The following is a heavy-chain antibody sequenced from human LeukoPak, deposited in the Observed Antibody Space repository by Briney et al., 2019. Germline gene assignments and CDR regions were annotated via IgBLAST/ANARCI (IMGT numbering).Heavy chain of an antibody. V-gene: IGHV1-46*01. Sequence: ASVKVPYRASGYTFTRSYVHWVRQAPGQGLEWMGIINPSCGTTIYAQKFQGRVTMTRDTSTSTVYMELSSLRSEDTGVYYCARQRGGQYEDAFDIWGQGTVVTVSS. J-gene: IGHJ3*02. CDR3: ARQRGGQYEDAFDI. D-gene: IGHD2-8*01. CDR1: GYTFTRSY. CDR2: INPSCGTT.